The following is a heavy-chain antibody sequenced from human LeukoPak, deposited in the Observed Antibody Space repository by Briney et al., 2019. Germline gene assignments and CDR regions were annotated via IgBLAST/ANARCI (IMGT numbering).Heavy chain of an antibody. J-gene: IGHJ3*02. CDR1: GFTFSHYD. D-gene: IGHD1-7*01. V-gene: IGHV3-23*01. Sequence: PGGSLRLSCTAPGFTFSHYDMTWVRQAPGKGLEWVSSIHGGADIPSYADSVKGRFTISRDNSKNTLFLEMNSLRGEDTAVYYCGRDPNGNYIGAFEMWGPGTKVTVSS. CDR3: GRDPNGNYIGAFEM. CDR2: IHGGADIP.